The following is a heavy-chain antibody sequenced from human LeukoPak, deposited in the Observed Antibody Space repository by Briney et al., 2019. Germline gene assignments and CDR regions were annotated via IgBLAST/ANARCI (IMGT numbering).Heavy chain of an antibody. V-gene: IGHV4-39*01. D-gene: IGHD4-23*01. J-gene: IGHJ4*02. CDR2: IYYSGTT. CDR1: GGSISSSSYY. CDR3: ARYVVTRGYSFDY. Sequence: SETLSLTCTVSGGSISSSSYYWGWVRQPPGKGPEWIGTIYYSGTTYYNPSLKSRVTVSVDTSKNQFSLRLSSVTAADTAVYFCARYVVTRGYSFDYWGQGALVTVSS.